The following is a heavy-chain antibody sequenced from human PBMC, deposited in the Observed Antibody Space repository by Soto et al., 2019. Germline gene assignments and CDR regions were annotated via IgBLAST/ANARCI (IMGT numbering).Heavy chain of an antibody. D-gene: IGHD3-22*01. Sequence: GGSLRLSCAASGFTFSSYAMSWVRQAPGKGLEWVSAISGSGGSTYYADSVKGRFTISRDNSKNTLYLQMNSLRAEDTAVYYCARAYYDTDGYSLDPWGQGTLVTVSS. CDR3: ARAYYDTDGYSLDP. V-gene: IGHV3-23*01. J-gene: IGHJ5*02. CDR2: ISGSGGST. CDR1: GFTFSSYA.